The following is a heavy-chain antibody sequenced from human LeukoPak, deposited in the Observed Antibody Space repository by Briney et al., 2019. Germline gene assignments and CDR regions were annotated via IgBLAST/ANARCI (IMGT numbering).Heavy chain of an antibody. J-gene: IGHJ4*02. CDR1: GGSISTHY. CDR3: ARGIRNYYDSSGYYYRN. Sequence: ASETLSLTCTVSGGSISTHYWSWIRQPPGKGLEWIGYIYYDGSSRYNPSLKSRVTISVDTSKNQFSLKLSSVTAADTAVYYCARGIRNYYDSSGYYYRNWGQGTLVTVSS. CDR2: IYYDGSS. V-gene: IGHV4-59*11. D-gene: IGHD3-22*01.